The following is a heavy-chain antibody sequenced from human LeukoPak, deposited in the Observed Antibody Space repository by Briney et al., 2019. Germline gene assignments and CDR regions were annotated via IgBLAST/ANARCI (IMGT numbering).Heavy chain of an antibody. CDR3: ARGGVGEYYYDSSGYYSRMGAFDI. CDR2: ISSSSTI. J-gene: IGHJ3*02. CDR1: GFTFSSYS. V-gene: IGHV3-48*04. Sequence: GGSLRLSCAASGFTFSSYSMNWVRQAPGKGLEWVSYISSSSTIYYADSVKGRFTISRDNAKNSLYLQMNSLRAEDTAVYYCARGGVGEYYYDSSGYYSRMGAFDIWGQGTMVTVSS. D-gene: IGHD3-22*01.